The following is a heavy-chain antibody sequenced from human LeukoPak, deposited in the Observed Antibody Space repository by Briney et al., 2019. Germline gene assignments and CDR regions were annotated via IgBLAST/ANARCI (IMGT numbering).Heavy chain of an antibody. CDR3: ARDYYDSSGYLDY. CDR1: GFTFSSYA. J-gene: IGHJ4*02. CDR2: ISYDGSNK. D-gene: IGHD3-22*01. V-gene: IGHV3-30-3*01. Sequence: GRSLRLSCAASGFTFSSYAMHWVRQAPGKGLEWVAVISYDGSNKYYADSVKGRFTISRDNSKNTLYLQMSSLRAEDTAVYYCARDYYDSSGYLDYWGQGTLVTVSS.